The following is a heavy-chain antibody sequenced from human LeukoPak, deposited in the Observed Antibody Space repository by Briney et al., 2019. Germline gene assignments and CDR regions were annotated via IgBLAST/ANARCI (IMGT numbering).Heavy chain of an antibody. V-gene: IGHV3-23*01. CDR1: GFTFSSYA. Sequence: GGSLRLSCAASGFTFSSYAMSWVRQAPGKGLEWVSAISGSGGNTYYADSVKGRFTISRDNSKNTLYLQMNSLRAEDTAVYYCAKARFLTGYYKSDVWFDPWGQGTLVTVSS. D-gene: IGHD3-9*01. CDR3: AKARFLTGYYKSDVWFDP. J-gene: IGHJ5*02. CDR2: ISGSGGNT.